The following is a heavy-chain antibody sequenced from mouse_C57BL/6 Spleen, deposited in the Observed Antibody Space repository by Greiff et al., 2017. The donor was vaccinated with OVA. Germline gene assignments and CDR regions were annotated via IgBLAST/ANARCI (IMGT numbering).Heavy chain of an antibody. CDR3: ERDNQLEAMDY. J-gene: IGHJ4*01. D-gene: IGHD3-1*01. CDR1: GFTFSDYY. V-gene: IGHV5-16*01. Sequence: EVHLVESEGGLVQPGSSMKLSCTASGFTFSDYYMAWVRQVPEKGLEWVANINYDGSSTYYLDSLKSRFIISRDNAKNILYLQMSSLKSEDTATYYCERDNQLEAMDYWGQGTSVTVSS. CDR2: INYDGSST.